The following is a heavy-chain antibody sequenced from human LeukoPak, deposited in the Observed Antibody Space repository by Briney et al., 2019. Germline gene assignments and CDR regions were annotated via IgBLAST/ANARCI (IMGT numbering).Heavy chain of an antibody. D-gene: IGHD3-22*01. J-gene: IGHJ4*02. V-gene: IGHV3-21*01. CDR3: ARDRGDSSGYYLPARGYYFDY. Sequence: GGSLRLSCAASGFTFSSYSMNWVRQAPGKGLECVSSISSSSSYIYYADSVKGRFTISRDNAKNSLYLQMNSLRAEDTAVYYCARDRGDSSGYYLPARGYYFDYWGQGTLVTVSS. CDR1: GFTFSSYS. CDR2: ISSSSSYI.